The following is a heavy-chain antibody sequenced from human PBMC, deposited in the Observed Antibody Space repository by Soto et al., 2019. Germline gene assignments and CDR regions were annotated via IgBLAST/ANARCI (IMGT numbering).Heavy chain of an antibody. CDR3: AKGGSAALIAPSGRDNWFDP. V-gene: IGHV3-9*02. Sequence: GGSLRLSCAASGFKSVDYVMHWVRQPPGRGLEWVSGITWNGGTIRYVDSVKGRFTISRDNAENSLYLQMNSLRPEDTAVYYCAKGGSAALIAPSGRDNWFDPWGQGTQVTVSS. CDR1: GFKSVDYV. J-gene: IGHJ5*02. D-gene: IGHD6-13*01. CDR2: ITWNGGTI.